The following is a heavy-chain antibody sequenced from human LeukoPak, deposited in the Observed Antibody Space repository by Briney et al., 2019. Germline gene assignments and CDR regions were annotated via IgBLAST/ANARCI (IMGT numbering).Heavy chain of an antibody. CDR3: ARLATPLSWFDP. CDR2: IYDSGST. D-gene: IGHD2-15*01. CDR1: GGSISSHY. V-gene: IGHV4-59*11. J-gene: IGHJ5*02. Sequence: SETLSLTCTVSGGSISSHYWSWIRQPPGKAMEWLGYIYDSGSTNYNPSLKSRVPISLDTSKNQFSLTLRSTTAADTAVYFCARLATPLSWFDPWGQGTLVTVSS.